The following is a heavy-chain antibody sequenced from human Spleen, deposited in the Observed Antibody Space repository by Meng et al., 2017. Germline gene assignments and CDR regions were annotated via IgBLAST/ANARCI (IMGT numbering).Heavy chain of an antibody. D-gene: IGHD4-11*01. CDR3: ARGPTTMAHDFDY. J-gene: IGHJ4*02. CDR1: GGSFSDYY. V-gene: IGHV4-34*01. Sequence: QLQRWGAGLWMPSETLSRTCVGSGGSFSDYYWSWIRQPPGKGLEWIGEINHSGSTNYNPSLESRATISVDTSQNNLSLKLSSVTAADSAVYYCARGPTTMAHDFDYWGQGTLVTVSS. CDR2: INHSGST.